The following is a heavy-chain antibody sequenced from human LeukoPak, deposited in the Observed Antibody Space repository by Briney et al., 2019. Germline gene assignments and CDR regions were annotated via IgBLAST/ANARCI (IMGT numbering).Heavy chain of an antibody. CDR1: GFTFSSYS. V-gene: IGHV3-21*01. J-gene: IGHJ4*02. Sequence: PGGSLRLSCAASGFTFSSYSMNWVRQAPGKGLEWVSSISSSSSYIYYADSVKGRFTISRDNAKNTLYLQMNSLRAEDTAVYYCAVDTAMATTGYWGQGTLVTVSS. CDR2: ISSSSSYI. CDR3: AVDTAMATTGY. D-gene: IGHD5-18*01.